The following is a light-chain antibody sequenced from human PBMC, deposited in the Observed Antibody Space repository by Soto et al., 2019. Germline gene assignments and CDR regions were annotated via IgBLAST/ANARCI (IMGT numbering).Light chain of an antibody. V-gene: IGLV1-51*01. J-gene: IGLJ3*02. CDR1: RSNIGNNY. CDR2: DND. Sequence: QSVLTQPPSVSAAPGQKVTVSCSGSRSNIGNNYVSWYQHLPGTAPKLLIYDNDKRPSGIPDRFSASKSGTSATLDITGLQTGDEADYYCEAWDSNLSGGVFGGGNKLTVL. CDR3: EAWDSNLSGGV.